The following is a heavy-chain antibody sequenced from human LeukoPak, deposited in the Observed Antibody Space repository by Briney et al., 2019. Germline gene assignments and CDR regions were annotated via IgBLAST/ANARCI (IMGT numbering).Heavy chain of an antibody. V-gene: IGHV3-23*01. J-gene: IGHJ4*02. Sequence: GASLRLSCAASGFIFSNYAMSWVRQAPGKGLEWVSAIGGRDSGTYYADSVRGRFTVSRDDPKNTLYLQMNTLRAEDTAVYYCAEGGDYDILTGYYDSDYWGQGTLVTVSS. D-gene: IGHD3-9*01. CDR1: GFIFSNYA. CDR3: AEGGDYDILTGYYDSDY. CDR2: IGGRDSGT.